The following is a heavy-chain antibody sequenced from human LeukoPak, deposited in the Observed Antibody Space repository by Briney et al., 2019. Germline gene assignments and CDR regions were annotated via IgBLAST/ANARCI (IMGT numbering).Heavy chain of an antibody. Sequence: ASVKVSCKASGYTFTGYYMHWVRQALGQGLEWMGWINPSSGGTNYAQKFQGRVTMTRDTSISTAYMELSSLRSDDTAVYYCARESHYYDSSGYYCWGQGTLVTVSS. V-gene: IGHV1-2*02. CDR3: ARESHYYDSSGYYC. CDR2: INPSSGGT. J-gene: IGHJ4*02. CDR1: GYTFTGYY. D-gene: IGHD3-22*01.